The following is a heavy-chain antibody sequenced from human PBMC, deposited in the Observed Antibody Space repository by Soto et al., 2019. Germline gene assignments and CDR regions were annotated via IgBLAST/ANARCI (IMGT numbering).Heavy chain of an antibody. V-gene: IGHV3-23*01. CDR2: ISGGGGTT. J-gene: IGHJ4*02. CDR3: AKRAPVSTYYFDY. CDR1: GFSFSSYG. Sequence: EVPLLESGGDLVQPGGSLRLSCAASGFSFSSYGMSWVRQAPGKGLEWVSSISGGGGTTYYADSVKGRFTISRDTSQNTLYLQMNSLKVEDTAVYYCAKRAPVSTYYFDYWGQGTLVTVSS.